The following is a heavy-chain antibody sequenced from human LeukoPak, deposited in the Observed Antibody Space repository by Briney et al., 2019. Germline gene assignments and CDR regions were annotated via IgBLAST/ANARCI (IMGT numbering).Heavy chain of an antibody. CDR2: IIPILGIA. J-gene: IGHJ4*02. D-gene: IGHD3-22*01. CDR3: ARAPYYYDSSGYYSFDY. Sequence: SVKVSCKASGGTFSSYAISWVRQAPGQGLEWMGRIIPILGIANYAQKFQGRVTITADKSTSTAYMELSSLRSEDTAVYYCARAPYYYDSSGYYSFDYWGQGTLVTVSS. CDR1: GGTFSSYA. V-gene: IGHV1-69*04.